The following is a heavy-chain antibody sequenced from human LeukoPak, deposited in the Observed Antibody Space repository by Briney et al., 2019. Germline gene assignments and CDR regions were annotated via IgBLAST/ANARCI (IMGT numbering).Heavy chain of an antibody. V-gene: IGHV4-61*02. CDR2: VYSSGST. Sequence: SETLSLTCTVSGGSLSSGSYYWSWIRQPAGKGLEWIGRVYSSGSTNYNPSLRSRVTISGDTYKNPFSTKLSSVTAADTAMYYCANAVYSGGYPTDYWGQGTMVTVSS. D-gene: IGHD1-26*01. CDR1: GGSLSSGSYY. CDR3: ANAVYSGGYPTDY. J-gene: IGHJ4*02.